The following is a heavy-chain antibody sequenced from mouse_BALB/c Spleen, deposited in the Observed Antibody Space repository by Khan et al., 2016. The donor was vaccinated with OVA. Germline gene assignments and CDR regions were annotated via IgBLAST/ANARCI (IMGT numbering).Heavy chain of an antibody. J-gene: IGHJ2*01. CDR1: GFPFSSFG. CDR3: ARMARTIN. Sequence: EVELVESGGGLVQPGGSLKLSFPASGFPFSSFGMSWFRQTPTKRLELVPTIIINGGSTYYPDSVKGRFTISRDNAKNTLYLQMSSLKSEDTAMYYCARMARTINWGQGTTLTVSS. V-gene: IGHV5-6-3*01. CDR2: IIINGGST.